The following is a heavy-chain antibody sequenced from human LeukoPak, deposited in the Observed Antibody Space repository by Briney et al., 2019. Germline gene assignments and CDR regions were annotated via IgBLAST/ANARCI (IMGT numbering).Heavy chain of an antibody. CDR2: IRSKANSYAT. CDR1: GFTFSGSA. CDR3: TTALGGMVRGVIDY. D-gene: IGHD3-10*01. V-gene: IGHV3-73*01. J-gene: IGHJ4*02. Sequence: GGSLRLSCAASGFTFSGSAMHWVRQASGKGLEWVGRIRSKANSYATAYAASVKGRFTISRDDSKNTAYLQMNSPKTEDTAVYYCTTALGGMVRGVIDYWGQGTLVTVSS.